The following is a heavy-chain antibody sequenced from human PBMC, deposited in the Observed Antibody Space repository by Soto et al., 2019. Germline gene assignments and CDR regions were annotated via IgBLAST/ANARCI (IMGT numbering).Heavy chain of an antibody. Sequence: PGESLKISCKGSGYSFTSYWIGWVRQMPGKGLEWMGIIYPGDSDTRYSPSFQGQVTISADKSISTGYLQWSSLKASDTAMYYCARVIRVSSSSSCYFDYWGQGALVTVSS. D-gene: IGHD2-2*01. CDR1: GYSFTSYW. CDR3: ARVIRVSSSSSCYFDY. J-gene: IGHJ4*02. CDR2: IYPGDSDT. V-gene: IGHV5-51*01.